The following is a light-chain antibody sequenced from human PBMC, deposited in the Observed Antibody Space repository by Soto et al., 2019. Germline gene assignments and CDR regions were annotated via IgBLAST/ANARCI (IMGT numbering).Light chain of an antibody. Sequence: DIVMTQSPDSLAVSLGERATINCKSSQSVLLTSNNKNYLAWYQQKPGQPPKVIISWASTRESGVPDRFSGSGSGTDFTLTITSLQAEDVAVYYCQQYYTTLTFGGGTKVEIK. V-gene: IGKV4-1*01. CDR1: QSVLLTSNNKNY. CDR3: QQYYTTLT. J-gene: IGKJ4*01. CDR2: WAS.